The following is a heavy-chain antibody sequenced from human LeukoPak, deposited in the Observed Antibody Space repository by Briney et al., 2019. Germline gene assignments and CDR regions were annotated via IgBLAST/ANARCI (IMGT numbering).Heavy chain of an antibody. J-gene: IGHJ4*02. CDR2: IYPGDSDT. CDR3: ARCREYYYDSGGYVY. Sequence: PGESLKISCKGSGYNFTSYWIGWVRQMPGKGLEWMGIIYPGDSDTRYSPSFQGQVTISADKSISTAYLQWSSLKASDTAMYYCARCREYYYDSGGYVYWGQGTLVTVSS. D-gene: IGHD3-22*01. V-gene: IGHV5-51*01. CDR1: GYNFTSYW.